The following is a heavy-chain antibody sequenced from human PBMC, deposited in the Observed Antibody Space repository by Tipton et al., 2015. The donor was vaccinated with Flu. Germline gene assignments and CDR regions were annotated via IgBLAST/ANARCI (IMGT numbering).Heavy chain of an antibody. J-gene: IGHJ4*02. CDR1: GGSISSYY. D-gene: IGHD4-17*01. Sequence: LRLSCTVSGGSISSYYWSWIRQPAGKGLEWIGRIYTSGSTNYNPSLKSRATMSVDTSKNQFSLKLSSLTAADTAVYYCARDGSYGDTARRFDYWGQGTLVTVSS. CDR2: IYTSGST. CDR3: ARDGSYGDTARRFDY. V-gene: IGHV4-4*07.